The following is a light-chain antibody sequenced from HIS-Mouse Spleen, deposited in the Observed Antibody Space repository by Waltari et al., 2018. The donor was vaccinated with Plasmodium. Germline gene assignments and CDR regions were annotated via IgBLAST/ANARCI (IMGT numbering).Light chain of an antibody. V-gene: IGLV2-14*01. CDR3: SSYTSSSTLV. J-gene: IGLJ1*01. CDR2: EVS. Sequence: QSALTQPASVSGSPGQSIYIPCPGTSSDVGGEHYVSWYQPHPGKAPKLMIYEVSNRPSGVSNRFSGSKSGNTASLTISGLQAEDEADYYCSSYTSSSTLVFGTGTKVTVL. CDR1: SSDVGGEHY.